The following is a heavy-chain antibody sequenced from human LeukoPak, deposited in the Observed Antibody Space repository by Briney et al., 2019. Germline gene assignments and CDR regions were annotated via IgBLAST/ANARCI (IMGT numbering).Heavy chain of an antibody. CDR1: GGSISSYY. Sequence: PSETLSLTCTVSGGSISSYYWSWIRQPPGKGLEWIGYIYYSGSTNYNPSLKSRVTISVDTSKNQFSLRLSSVTAADTAVYYCARVGRVAVVPARMYYYYYMDVWGKGTTVTISS. CDR2: IYYSGST. V-gene: IGHV4-59*12. CDR3: ARVGRVAVVPARMYYYYYMDV. J-gene: IGHJ6*03. D-gene: IGHD2-2*01.